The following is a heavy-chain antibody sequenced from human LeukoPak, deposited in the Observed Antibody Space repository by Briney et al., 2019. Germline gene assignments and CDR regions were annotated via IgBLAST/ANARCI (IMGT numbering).Heavy chain of an antibody. V-gene: IGHV1-8*03. CDR3: ARRYSYGAVDY. D-gene: IGHD5-18*01. CDR1: GYTFTSYD. CDR2: MNPNSGNT. Sequence: ASVKASCMASGYTFTSYDINWVRQATGQGLEWMGWMNPNSGNTCYAQKFQGRVTITRNTSISTDYMELSSLRSEDTAVYYCARRYSYGAVDYWGQGTLVTVSS. J-gene: IGHJ4*02.